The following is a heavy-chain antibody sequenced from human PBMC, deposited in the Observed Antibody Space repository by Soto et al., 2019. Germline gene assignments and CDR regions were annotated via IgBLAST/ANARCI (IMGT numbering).Heavy chain of an antibody. V-gene: IGHV4-30-4*01. CDR3: ARDHYVYDILTGYGYYYGMDV. D-gene: IGHD3-9*01. J-gene: IGHJ6*02. CDR1: GGSISSGDYC. Sequence: SETLSLTCTVSGGSISSGDYCWSWIRQPPGKGLEWIGYIYYSGSTYYNPPLKSRVTISVDTSKNQFSLKLSSVTAADTAVYYCARDHYVYDILTGYGYYYGMDVWGQGTTVTVSS. CDR2: IYYSGST.